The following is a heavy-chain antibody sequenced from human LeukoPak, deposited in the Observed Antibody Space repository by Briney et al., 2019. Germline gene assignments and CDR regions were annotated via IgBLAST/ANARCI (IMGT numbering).Heavy chain of an antibody. J-gene: IGHJ3*02. CDR2: VYTSGST. D-gene: IGHD1-7*01. Sequence: SETLSLTCCVSGDSISGYYWTSIRQPAGKGLEWIGRVYTSGSTHYNPSLKTRLTMSGDTSKNQFSLKLSSVTAADTAVYYCARLITGTTTAFDIWGQGTMVTVSS. CDR3: ARLITGTTTAFDI. CDR1: GDSISGYY. V-gene: IGHV4-4*07.